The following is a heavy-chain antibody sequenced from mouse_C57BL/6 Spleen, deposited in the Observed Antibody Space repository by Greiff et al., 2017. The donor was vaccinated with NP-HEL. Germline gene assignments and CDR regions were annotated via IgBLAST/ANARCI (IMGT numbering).Heavy chain of an antibody. CDR2: IYPGDGDT. V-gene: IGHV1-82*01. CDR3: ARRGLLQNFDY. D-gene: IGHD1-1*01. Sequence: QVQLQQSGPELVKPGASVKISCQASGYAFSSSWMNWVKQRPGKGLEWIGRIYPGDGDTNYIGKFKGKATLTADKSSSTAYMQLSSLTSEDSAVYFCARRGLLQNFDYWGQGTTLTVSS. J-gene: IGHJ2*01. CDR1: GYAFSSSW.